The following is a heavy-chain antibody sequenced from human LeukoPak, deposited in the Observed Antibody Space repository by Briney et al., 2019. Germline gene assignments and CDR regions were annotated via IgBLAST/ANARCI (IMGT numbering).Heavy chain of an antibody. V-gene: IGHV4-34*01. D-gene: IGHD3-22*01. CDR2: INHRGST. CDR3: ARASPNTYYYDSSGSGFDY. CDR1: GGSFSGYY. J-gene: IGHJ4*02. Sequence: SETLSLTCAVYGGSFSGYYWSWIRQPPGKGLEWIGEINHRGSTNYNPSLKSRVTISVDTSKNQFSLKLNSVTAADTAVYYCARASPNTYYYDSSGSGFDYWGQGTLVTVSS.